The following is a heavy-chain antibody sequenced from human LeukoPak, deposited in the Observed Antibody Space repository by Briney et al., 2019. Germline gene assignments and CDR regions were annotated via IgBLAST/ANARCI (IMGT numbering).Heavy chain of an antibody. CDR3: ASMGYCSGGSCYHGGFDP. CDR1: GGTFSSYA. J-gene: IGHJ5*02. V-gene: IGHV1-69*06. D-gene: IGHD2-15*01. Sequence: EASVKVSCKASGGTFSSYAISWVRQAPGQGLEWMGGIIPIFGTANYAQKFQGRVTITADKSTSTAYMELSSLRSDDTAVYYCASMGYCSGGSCYHGGFDPWGQGTLVTVSS. CDR2: IIPIFGTA.